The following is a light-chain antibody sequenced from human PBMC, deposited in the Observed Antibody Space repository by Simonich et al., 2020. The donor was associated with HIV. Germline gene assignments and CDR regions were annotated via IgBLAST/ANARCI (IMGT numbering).Light chain of an antibody. V-gene: IGKV3-15*01. CDR1: QSVSSD. J-gene: IGKJ2*01. Sequence: EIVLTQSPGTLSLSPGERATLSCRASQSVSSDLAWYQQKPGQAPRLLIYGASTRATGVPARFSGSGSGTEFTLTISSLQSEDFAVYYCQQHNNWPTFGQGTKLEIK. CDR3: QQHNNWPT. CDR2: GAS.